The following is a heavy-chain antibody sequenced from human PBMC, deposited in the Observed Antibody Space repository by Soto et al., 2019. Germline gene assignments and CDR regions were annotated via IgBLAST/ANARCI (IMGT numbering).Heavy chain of an antibody. CDR2: IGAHNGNT. CDR3: ARGRYGDY. CDR1: GYAFTPFG. D-gene: IGHD1-1*01. J-gene: IGHJ4*02. Sequence: QVHLVQSGAEVKKPGASVKVSCKGSGYAFTPFGTTWVRQAPGQGLEWMGWIGAHNGNTNYAQKLQGRVTVTRDTSTSTAYMELRSLRSDDTAVYYCARGRYGDYWGQGALVTVSS. V-gene: IGHV1-18*01.